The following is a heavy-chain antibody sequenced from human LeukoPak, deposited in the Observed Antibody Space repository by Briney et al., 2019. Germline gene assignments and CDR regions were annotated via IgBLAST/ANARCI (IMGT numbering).Heavy chain of an antibody. J-gene: IGHJ4*02. CDR1: GFTFSSSA. Sequence: PGGSLRLSCAASGFTFSSSAMSWVRQAPGKGLEWVSVIHTGGSTYYADSVKGRFTISRDTSNNTLYLQMNSLRAEDTAVYYCAREGKWLQLRYFDYWGQGTLVTVSS. CDR3: AREGKWLQLRYFDY. CDR2: IHTGGST. V-gene: IGHV3-53*01. D-gene: IGHD5-24*01.